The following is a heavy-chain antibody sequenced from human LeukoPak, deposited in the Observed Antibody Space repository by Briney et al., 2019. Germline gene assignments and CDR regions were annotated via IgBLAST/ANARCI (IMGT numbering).Heavy chain of an antibody. D-gene: IGHD6-13*01. Sequence: WETLSLTCAVSGYSISSGYYWGCIRQPPGKGLERIGSIYHSGSTYYNPSLKSRVTISVDTSKNQFSLKLSSVTAADTAVYYCARLTGSSWELFDYWGQGTLVTVSS. CDR1: GYSISSGYY. CDR2: IYHSGST. J-gene: IGHJ4*02. V-gene: IGHV4-38-2*01. CDR3: ARLTGSSWELFDY.